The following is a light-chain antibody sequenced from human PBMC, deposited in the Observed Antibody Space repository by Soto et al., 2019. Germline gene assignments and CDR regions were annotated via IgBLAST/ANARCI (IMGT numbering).Light chain of an antibody. CDR1: ISDVVGYNY. CDR2: EVS. J-gene: IGLJ1*01. Sequence: QSALTHPASVSWSPGQSVTISFTGTISDVVGYNYFSCYQQHPGKAPKLMLYEVSNRPSGVSNRLSGSKSGNTASLTISGLQAEDEADYYCSSYKSSSTPSYVFGTGTKVPVL. CDR3: SSYKSSSTPSYV. V-gene: IGLV2-14*01.